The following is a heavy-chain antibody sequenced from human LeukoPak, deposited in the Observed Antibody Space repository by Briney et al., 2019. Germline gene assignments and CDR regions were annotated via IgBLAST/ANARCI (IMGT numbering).Heavy chain of an antibody. Sequence: PSETLSLTCADYGGSFSGYYWSWIRQPPGKGLEWIGEINHSGSTNYNPSLKSRVTISVDTSKNQFSLKLSSVTAADTAVYYCARGDYARAFDIWGQGTMVTVSS. CDR1: GGSFSGYY. D-gene: IGHD3-16*01. CDR3: ARGDYARAFDI. CDR2: INHSGST. J-gene: IGHJ3*02. V-gene: IGHV4-34*01.